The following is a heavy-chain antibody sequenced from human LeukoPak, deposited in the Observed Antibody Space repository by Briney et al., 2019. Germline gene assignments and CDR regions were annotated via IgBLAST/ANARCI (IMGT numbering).Heavy chain of an antibody. J-gene: IGHJ4*02. V-gene: IGHV1-2*02. CDR1: GYTFTGYY. D-gene: IGHD2-21*01. Sequence: ASVKVSCKASGYTFTGYYMHWVRQAPGQGLEWMGWINPNSGGTNYAQKFQGRVTMTRDTSISTAYMELSRLRSDDTAVYYCARANCGGDCALFDYWGQGTLVTVSS. CDR2: INPNSGGT. CDR3: ARANCGGDCALFDY.